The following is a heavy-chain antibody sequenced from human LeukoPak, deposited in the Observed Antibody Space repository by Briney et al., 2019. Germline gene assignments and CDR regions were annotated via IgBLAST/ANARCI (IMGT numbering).Heavy chain of an antibody. CDR3: ARGVSAPWDFDY. D-gene: IGHD2-8*01. CDR1: GGSISSYY. V-gene: IGHV4-59*01. Sequence: PSETLSLTCTVSGGSISSYYWNWIRQPPGKGLEWIGYIYYSGSTNYNPSLKSRVTISVDTSKNQFSLKLSSVTAADTAVYYCARGVSAPWDFDYWGQGTLVTVSS. CDR2: IYYSGST. J-gene: IGHJ4*02.